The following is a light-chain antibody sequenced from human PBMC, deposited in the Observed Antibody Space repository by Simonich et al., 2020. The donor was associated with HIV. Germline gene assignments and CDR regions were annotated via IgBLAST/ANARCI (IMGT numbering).Light chain of an antibody. CDR3: IQVLQTPYT. Sequence: IVMTQSPLSLPVTPGEPASISRRCSQSILYSNGYNYLDWYLQKPGQSPKLLIYLGSTRASGVPDRFSGSGSGTDFTLKISRVEAEDVGVYYCIQVLQTPYTFGQGTKLEIK. V-gene: IGKV2-28*01. J-gene: IGKJ2*01. CDR1: QSILYSNGYNY. CDR2: LGS.